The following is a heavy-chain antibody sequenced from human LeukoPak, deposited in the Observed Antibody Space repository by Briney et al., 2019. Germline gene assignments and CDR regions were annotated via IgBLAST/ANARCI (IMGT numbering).Heavy chain of an antibody. CDR1: GYTYTGYY. CDR3: ARSLMVRGVIFGY. D-gene: IGHD3-10*01. CDR2: INPNSGGT. V-gene: IGHV1-2*02. Sequence: ASVKVSCKASGYTYTGYYMHWVRQAPGQGLEWMGWINPNSGGTNYAQKFQGRVTMTRDTSISTAYMELSRLRSDDTAVYYCARSLMVRGVIFGYWGQGTLVTVSS. J-gene: IGHJ4*02.